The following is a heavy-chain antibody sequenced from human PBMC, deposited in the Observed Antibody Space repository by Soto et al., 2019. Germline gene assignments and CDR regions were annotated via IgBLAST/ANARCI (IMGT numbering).Heavy chain of an antibody. CDR1: GGTFSSYT. J-gene: IGHJ4*02. D-gene: IGHD3-22*01. CDR2: IIPILGIA. Sequence: SVKVSCKASGGTFSSYTISWVRQAPGQGLEWMGRIIPILGIANYAQKFQGRVTITADKSTSTAYMELSSLRSEDTAVYYCYYDSSGYYLDFDYWGQGTLVTVSS. V-gene: IGHV1-69*02. CDR3: YYDSSGYYLDFDY.